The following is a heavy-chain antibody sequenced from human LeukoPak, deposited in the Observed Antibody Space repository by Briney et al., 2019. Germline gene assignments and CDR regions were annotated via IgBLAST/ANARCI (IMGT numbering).Heavy chain of an antibody. Sequence: GGSLRLACAASGFTFDDYAMHWVRQAPGKGLEWVSGISWNSGSIGYADSVKGRFTISRDNAKNSLYLQMNSLRAEDMALYYCAKDMDTAMASGGLFDYWGQGTLVTVSS. CDR1: GFTFDDYA. V-gene: IGHV3-9*03. J-gene: IGHJ4*02. D-gene: IGHD5-18*01. CDR3: AKDMDTAMASGGLFDY. CDR2: ISWNSGSI.